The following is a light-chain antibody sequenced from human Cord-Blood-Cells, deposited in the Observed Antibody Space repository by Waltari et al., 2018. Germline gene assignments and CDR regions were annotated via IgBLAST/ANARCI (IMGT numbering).Light chain of an antibody. CDR1: SSDVGGYNY. CDR3: SSYTSSSTLG. V-gene: IGLV2-14*01. J-gene: IGLJ3*02. CDR2: DVS. Sequence: QSALTQPASVSGSPGQSITLSCTGPSSDVGGYNYVSWYQQHPGKAPKLMIYDVSNRPSGVSNRFSGSKSGNTASLTISGLQAEDEADYYCSSYTSSSTLGFGGGTKLTVL.